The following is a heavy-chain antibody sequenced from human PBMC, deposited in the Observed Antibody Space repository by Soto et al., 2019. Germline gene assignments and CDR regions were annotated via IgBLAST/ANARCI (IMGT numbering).Heavy chain of an antibody. Sequence: GGSLRLSCAAPGFTFSDYYMSWIRQAPGKGLEWVSYISSSGSTIYYADSVKGRFTISRDNAKNSLYLQMNSLRAEYTAVYYCASFFRYYDSSGYYSWFDPWGQGT. CDR1: GFTFSDYY. CDR2: ISSSGSTI. V-gene: IGHV3-11*01. D-gene: IGHD3-22*01. J-gene: IGHJ5*02. CDR3: ASFFRYYDSSGYYSWFDP.